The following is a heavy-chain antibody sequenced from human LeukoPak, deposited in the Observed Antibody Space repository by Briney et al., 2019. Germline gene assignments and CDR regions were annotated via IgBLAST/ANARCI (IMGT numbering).Heavy chain of an antibody. CDR1: GGSISGFY. CDR2: IYYTGST. J-gene: IGHJ3*02. Sequence: SETLSLTCTVSGGSISGFYWSWIRQPPGKGLEWIGYIYYTGSTNYNPSLKSRVTISVDTSKNQFSLKLSSVTAADTAVYYCARASSSWLRDAFDIWGQGTMVTVSS. CDR3: ARASSSWLRDAFDI. V-gene: IGHV4-59*12. D-gene: IGHD6-13*01.